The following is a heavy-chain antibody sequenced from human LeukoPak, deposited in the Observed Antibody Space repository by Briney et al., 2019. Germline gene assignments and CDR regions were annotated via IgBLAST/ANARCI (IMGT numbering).Heavy chain of an antibody. D-gene: IGHD3-3*01. V-gene: IGHV3-23*01. CDR2: ISGSGGST. CDR1: GSTFSSYA. J-gene: IGHJ6*02. CDR3: AKDYDFWSGYCEV. Sequence: GSLRLSCAASGSTFSSYAMSWVRQAPGKGLEWVSAISGSGGSTYYADSVKGRFTISRDNSKNTLYLQMNSLRAEDTAVYYCAKDYDFWSGYCEVWGQGTTVTVSS.